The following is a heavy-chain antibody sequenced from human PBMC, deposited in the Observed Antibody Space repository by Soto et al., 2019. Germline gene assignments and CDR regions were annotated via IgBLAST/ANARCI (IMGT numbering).Heavy chain of an antibody. J-gene: IGHJ5*02. V-gene: IGHV1-3*01. Sequence: QAPLVQSGAEVKKPGASLKVSCKASGYSFTDFAMHWVRLASGQRLEWMGWINADKGDTKYSPKFQGRVTITRDTSATTVYMELRSLRSEDTAVYYCARGPLSGVATIWDYANWFDPWGQGSLVTVST. CDR1: GYSFTDFA. CDR3: ARGPLSGVATIWDYANWFDP. D-gene: IGHD5-12*01. CDR2: INADKGDT.